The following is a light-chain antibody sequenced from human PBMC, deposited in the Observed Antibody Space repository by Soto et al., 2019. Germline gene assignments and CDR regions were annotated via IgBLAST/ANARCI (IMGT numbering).Light chain of an antibody. Sequence: QSALTQPPSASGSPGQSVTISCTGTRSDAGGYNYVSWYRQHPGKAPKLMIYEVNKRPSGVPDRFSGSKSGNTASLTVSGLQAEDEADYYCSSYAGSNTVVFGGGTKLTVL. J-gene: IGLJ2*01. CDR3: SSYAGSNTVV. V-gene: IGLV2-8*01. CDR2: EVN. CDR1: RSDAGGYNY.